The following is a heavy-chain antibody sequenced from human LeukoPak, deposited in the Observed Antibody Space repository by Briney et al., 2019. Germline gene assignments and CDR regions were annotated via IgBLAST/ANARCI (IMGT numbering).Heavy chain of an antibody. CDR2: IYETGHT. Sequence: SETLSLTCAVYGGSFSGYHWSWIRQPPGKGLEWIAYIYETGHTGYNPSLKTRVTISLDTSKNQFSLKLNSVTAADTAVYYCARHFLRGGFDSWGQGTLVAVSS. CDR3: ARHFLRGGFDS. D-gene: IGHD5-12*01. CDR1: GGSFSGYH. V-gene: IGHV4-59*08. J-gene: IGHJ4*02.